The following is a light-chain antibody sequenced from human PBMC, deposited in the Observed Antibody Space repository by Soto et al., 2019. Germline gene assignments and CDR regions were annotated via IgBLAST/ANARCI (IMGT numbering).Light chain of an antibody. V-gene: IGKV3-20*01. CDR2: GAS. CDR1: QSVSRSY. J-gene: IGKJ2*01. CDR3: QQYGSSLYT. Sequence: EIVVTQSPGTMSLSPGEGATLSCRASQSVSRSYLAWYKQKPGQAPRLLIYGASSRATGIPDRFSGSGSGIDFSLTISRLEPDDFAVYYCQQYGSSLYTFGQGTMLEIK.